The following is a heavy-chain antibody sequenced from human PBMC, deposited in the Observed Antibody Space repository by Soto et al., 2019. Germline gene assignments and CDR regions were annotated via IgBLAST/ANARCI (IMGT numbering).Heavy chain of an antibody. CDR2: IYYSGST. J-gene: IGHJ4*02. CDR3: ARWNDDSSGFGY. V-gene: IGHV4-59*01. D-gene: IGHD3-22*01. CDR1: GGSISSYY. Sequence: SETLSLTCTVSGGSISSYYWSWIRQPPGKGLEWIGYIYYSGSTNYNPSLKSRVTISVDTSKNQFSLKLSSVTAADTAVYYCARWNDDSSGFGYWGQGTLVTVSS.